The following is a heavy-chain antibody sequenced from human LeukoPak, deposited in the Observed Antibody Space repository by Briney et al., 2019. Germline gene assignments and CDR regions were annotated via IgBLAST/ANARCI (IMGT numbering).Heavy chain of an antibody. CDR2: MNPNSGNT. J-gene: IGHJ6*03. D-gene: IGHD5-18*01. CDR1: GYTFTSFD. V-gene: IGHV1-8*01. CDR3: ARGLEKRIQLWLRYYYYYYMDV. Sequence: ASVKVSCKASGYTFTSFDMNWVRQATGQGLEWMAWMNPNSGNTGYAQKFQGRVTMTRNTSISTAYMEMSSLRSEDTAVYYCARGLEKRIQLWLRYYYYYYMDVWGKGTTVTISS.